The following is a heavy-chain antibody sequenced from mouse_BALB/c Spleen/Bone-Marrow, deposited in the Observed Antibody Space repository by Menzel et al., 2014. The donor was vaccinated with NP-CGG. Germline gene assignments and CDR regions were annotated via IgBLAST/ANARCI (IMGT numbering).Heavy chain of an antibody. CDR1: GDSIXSGY. CDR2: ISYRGNT. V-gene: IGHV3-8*02. D-gene: IGHD2-3*01. CDR3: ATYDGYCFDY. J-gene: IGHJ2*01. Sequence: EVQLQESGPSLVKPSQTLSLPCSVTGDSIXSGYWNWIRKFPGNELEYMGYISYRGNTYYNPSLKSRISITRDTSKNQYYLLLNSVACEDTATYYCATYDGYCFDYWGQGTTLTVSS.